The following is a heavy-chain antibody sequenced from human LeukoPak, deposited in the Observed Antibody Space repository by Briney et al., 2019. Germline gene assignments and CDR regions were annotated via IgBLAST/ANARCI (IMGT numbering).Heavy chain of an antibody. CDR3: ARGSGYFFDY. CDR1: GFTFSSFT. Sequence: GGSLRLSCAASGFTFSSFTMRWVRQPPGKGLEWVSTIGTGGGGTYYADSVRGRFTISRDSSKNTPYLQMNSLRAEDTAVYYCARGSGYFFDYWGQGTLVTVSS. D-gene: IGHD6-25*01. V-gene: IGHV3-23*01. CDR2: IGTGGGGT. J-gene: IGHJ4*02.